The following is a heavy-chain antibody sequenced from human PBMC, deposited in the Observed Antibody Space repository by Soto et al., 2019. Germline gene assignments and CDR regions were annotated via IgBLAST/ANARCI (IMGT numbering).Heavy chain of an antibody. J-gene: IGHJ6*02. CDR1: GGSISSEYYH. D-gene: IGHD2-21*02. V-gene: IGHV4-30-4*01. CDR3: AREDDGGDRDYYGLDV. Sequence: PSETLSLTCPVSGGSISSEYYHWTWILHAPGKGLEWIGCIHYSGSVHYSPSLQSRLTMSVDTSKNLFSLKLSSVTAADTAVYFCAREDDGGDRDYYGLDVWGQGTTGTVSS. CDR2: IHYSGSV.